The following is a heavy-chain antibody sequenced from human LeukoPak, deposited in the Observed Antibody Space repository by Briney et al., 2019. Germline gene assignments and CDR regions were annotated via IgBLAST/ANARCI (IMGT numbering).Heavy chain of an antibody. Sequence: SVKVSCKASGGTFSSYAISWVRQAPGQGLEWMGRIIPIFDTANYAQKFQGRVTITTDESTSTAYTELSSLRSEDTAVYYCAAVIAVAGFDYWGQGTLVTVSS. J-gene: IGHJ4*02. CDR3: AAVIAVAGFDY. CDR2: IIPIFDTA. CDR1: GGTFSSYA. D-gene: IGHD6-19*01. V-gene: IGHV1-69*05.